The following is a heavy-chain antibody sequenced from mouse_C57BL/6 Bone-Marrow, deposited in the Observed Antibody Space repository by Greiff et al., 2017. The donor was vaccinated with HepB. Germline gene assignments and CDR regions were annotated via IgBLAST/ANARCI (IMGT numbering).Heavy chain of an antibody. CDR1: GYTFTSYW. Sequence: QVHVKQPGTELVKPGASVKLSCKASGYTFTSYWMHWVKQRPGQGLEWIGNINPSNGGTNYNEKFKSKATLTVDKSSSTAYMQLSSLTSEDSAVYYCARPSYDWYFDVWGTGTTVTVSS. V-gene: IGHV1-53*01. CDR2: INPSNGGT. J-gene: IGHJ1*03. CDR3: ARPSYDWYFDV.